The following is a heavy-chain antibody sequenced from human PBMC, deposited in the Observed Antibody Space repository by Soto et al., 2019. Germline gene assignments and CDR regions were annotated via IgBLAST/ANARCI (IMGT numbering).Heavy chain of an antibody. V-gene: IGHV3-15*01. D-gene: IGHD2-15*01. CDR2: IKSKTDGGTT. CDR1: GFTFSNAW. Sequence: GGSLRLSCAASGFTFSNAWMSWVRQAPGKGLEWVGRIKSKTDGGTTDYAAPVKGRFTISRDDSKNTLYLQMNSLKTEDTAVYYCTSGYCSGGSCYGYYYYGMDVWGQRTTVTVSS. CDR3: TSGYCSGGSCYGYYYYGMDV. J-gene: IGHJ6*02.